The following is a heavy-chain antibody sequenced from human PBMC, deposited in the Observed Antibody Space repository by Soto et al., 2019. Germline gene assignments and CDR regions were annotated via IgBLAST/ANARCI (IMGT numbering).Heavy chain of an antibody. CDR1: GGSVSSGSYY. D-gene: IGHD1-1*01. Sequence: KPSETLSLTCTVSGGSVSSGSYYWSWIRQPPGKGLEWIGCIYYSGSTNYNPSLKSRVTISVDTSKNQFSLKLSSVTAADTAVYYCARDASPKANFLDYWGQGTLATVSS. CDR3: ARDASPKANFLDY. V-gene: IGHV4-61*01. J-gene: IGHJ4*02. CDR2: IYYSGST.